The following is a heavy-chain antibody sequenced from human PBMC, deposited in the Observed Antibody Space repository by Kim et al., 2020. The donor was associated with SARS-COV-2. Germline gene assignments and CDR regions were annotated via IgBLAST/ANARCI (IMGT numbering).Heavy chain of an antibody. CDR2: IKEDGSEK. Sequence: GGSLRLSCAASGFTFNSYWMSWVRQAPGKGLEWVGNIKEDGSEKYYVDSVKGRFTISRDNAKNSLYLQMNILRAEDTAVFYCATHNGGKFDSWGQGTLVTVSS. CDR3: ATHNGGKFDS. CDR1: GFTFNSYW. D-gene: IGHD2-8*01. J-gene: IGHJ5*01. V-gene: IGHV3-7*01.